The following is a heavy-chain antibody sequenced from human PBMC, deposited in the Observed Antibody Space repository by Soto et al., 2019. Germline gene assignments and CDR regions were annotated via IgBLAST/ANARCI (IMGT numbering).Heavy chain of an antibody. J-gene: IGHJ4*02. D-gene: IGHD6-13*01. V-gene: IGHV3-23*01. Sequence: GGSLRLSCAASGFTFSSYAMSWVRQAPGKGLEWVSAISGSGGSTYYADSVKGRFTISRDNSKNTLYLQMNSLRAEDRALYYCAKTYSSTGSGFDYWGQGTLVTVSS. CDR3: AKTYSSTGSGFDY. CDR1: GFTFSSYA. CDR2: ISGSGGST.